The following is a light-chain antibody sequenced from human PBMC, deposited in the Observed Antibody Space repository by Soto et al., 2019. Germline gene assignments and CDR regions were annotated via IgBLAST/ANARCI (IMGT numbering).Light chain of an antibody. CDR1: QSVSSN. CDR2: GAS. CDR3: QQYNNWPL. V-gene: IGKV3-15*01. J-gene: IGKJ4*01. Sequence: EMVMTQSPATLSVSTGERATLSCRASQSVSSNLACYQQKPGQAPRLLIYGASTRATGIPARFSGSGSGTEFTLTISSLEPEDFAVYYCQQYNNWPLFGGGTKVDIK.